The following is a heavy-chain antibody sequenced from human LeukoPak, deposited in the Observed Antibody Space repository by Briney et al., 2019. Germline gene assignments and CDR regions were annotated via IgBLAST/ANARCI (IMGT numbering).Heavy chain of an antibody. CDR3: AKESSYYGSGSYYKAFDY. V-gene: IGHV3-23*01. D-gene: IGHD3-10*01. CDR2: ISGSASST. J-gene: IGHJ4*01. Sequence: PGGSLRLSCAASGFTFSSYAMSWVRQAPGKGLEWVSAISGSASSTYYADSVKGRFTISRDNSKNTLYLQMNSLRAEDTAVYYCAKESSYYGSGSYYKAFDYWGPRTLVTVSS. CDR1: GFTFSSYA.